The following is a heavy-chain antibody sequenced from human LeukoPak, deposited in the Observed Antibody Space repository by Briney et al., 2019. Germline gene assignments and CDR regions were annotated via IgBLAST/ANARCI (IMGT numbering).Heavy chain of an antibody. J-gene: IGHJ6*02. CDR3: VSGAIFGATRGYGMDV. CDR2: MNPKTGGT. CDR1: EYTFTIYD. D-gene: IGHD3-3*01. Sequence: ASVKVSCKASEYTFTIYDINWVRQAPGQGLEYMGWMNPKTGGTVYAQQFQGRVTMTRDASIGTAYMELSSLKSEDTAVYYCVSGAIFGATRGYGMDVWGQGTKVTVSS. V-gene: IGHV1-8*01.